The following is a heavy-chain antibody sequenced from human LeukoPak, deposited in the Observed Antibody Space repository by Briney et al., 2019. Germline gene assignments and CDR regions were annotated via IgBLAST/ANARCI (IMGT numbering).Heavy chain of an antibody. D-gene: IGHD2-2*02. V-gene: IGHV3-23*01. CDR3: AKDYCSSTSCYIDY. Sequence: SGGSLRLSCAASGFTFSSYAMSWVRQAPGKGLEWVSAISGSGGSTYYADSVKGRFTISRDNSKNTLYLQMNSLRAEDTAVYYCAKDYCSSTSCYIDYWGQGTLVTVSS. CDR2: ISGSGGST. CDR1: GFTFSSYA. J-gene: IGHJ4*02.